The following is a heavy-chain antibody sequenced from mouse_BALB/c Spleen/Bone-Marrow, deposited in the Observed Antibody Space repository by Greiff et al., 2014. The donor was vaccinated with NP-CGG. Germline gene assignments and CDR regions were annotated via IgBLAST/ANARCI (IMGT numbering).Heavy chain of an antibody. D-gene: IGHD4-1*01. CDR1: GYTFTSSW. CDR2: IHPNSGNT. V-gene: IGHV1S130*01. J-gene: IGHJ2*01. CDR3: ARELGRGYYFDY. Sequence: VQLQQSGSVLVRPGASVKLSCKASGYTFTSSWMHWAKQRPGQGLEWIGEIHPNSGNTNDNEKFKGKATLTVDTSSSTAYVDLSSLTSEDSAVYYCARELGRGYYFDYWGQGTTLTVSS.